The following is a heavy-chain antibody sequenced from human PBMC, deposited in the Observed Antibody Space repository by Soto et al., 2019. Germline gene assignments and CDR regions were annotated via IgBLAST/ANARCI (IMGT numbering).Heavy chain of an antibody. V-gene: IGHV3-23*01. CDR1: RLTFSRYA. CDR3: AKAFYREEDGYNSFDY. CDR2: ISGRGDST. Sequence: EVQLLESGGGLVQPGGSLRLSCAASRLTFSRYAMSWVRQAPGKGLEWASGISGRGDSTYYADSVKGRFTISRDNSNNTLFLQMNNLRAEDTAVYYCAKAFYREEDGYNSFDYWGQGTLVTVSS. D-gene: IGHD5-12*01. J-gene: IGHJ4*02.